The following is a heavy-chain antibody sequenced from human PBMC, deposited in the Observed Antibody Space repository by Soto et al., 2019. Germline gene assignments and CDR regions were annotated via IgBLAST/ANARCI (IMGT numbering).Heavy chain of an antibody. CDR1: GFTFSSYA. V-gene: IGHV3-23*01. Sequence: VQLLESGGGLVQPGGSLRLSCAASGFTFSSYAMSWVRQAPGKGLEWVSAISGSGGSTYYADSVKGRFTISRDNSKNTLYLQMNSLRAEDTAVYYCAKKGYYDFWSGYLYGMDVWGQGTTVTVSS. D-gene: IGHD3-3*01. CDR3: AKKGYYDFWSGYLYGMDV. CDR2: ISGSGGST. J-gene: IGHJ6*02.